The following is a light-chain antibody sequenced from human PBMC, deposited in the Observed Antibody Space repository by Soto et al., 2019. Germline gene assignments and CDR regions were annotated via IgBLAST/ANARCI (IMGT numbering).Light chain of an antibody. V-gene: IGLV2-14*01. CDR1: SSDVGGYNY. CDR2: DVS. CDR3: SSYTSSSTGV. J-gene: IGLJ1*01. Sequence: LTQPASVSGSPGQSITISCTGTSSDVGGYNYVSWYQQHPGKAPKLMIYDVSNRPSGVSNRFSGSKSGNTASLTISGLQAEDEADYYCSSYTSSSTGVFGTGTKLTVL.